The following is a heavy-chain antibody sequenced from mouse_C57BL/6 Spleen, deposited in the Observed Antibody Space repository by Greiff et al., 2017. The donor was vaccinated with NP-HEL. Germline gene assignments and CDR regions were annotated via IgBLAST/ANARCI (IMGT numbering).Heavy chain of an antibody. CDR2: IWSGGST. J-gene: IGHJ3*01. CDR1: GFSLTSYG. CDR3: ARNYGYDGCAY. D-gene: IGHD2-2*01. Sequence: VQLQQSGPGLVQPSQSLSITCTVSGFSLTSYGVHWVRQSPGKGLEWLGVIWSGGSTDYNAAFISRLSISKDNSKSHVFFKMNSLQADDTAIYYCARNYGYDGCAYWGQGTLVTVSA. V-gene: IGHV2-2*01.